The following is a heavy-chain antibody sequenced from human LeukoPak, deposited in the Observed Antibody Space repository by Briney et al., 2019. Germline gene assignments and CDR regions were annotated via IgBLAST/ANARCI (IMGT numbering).Heavy chain of an antibody. CDR1: GGTFSSYA. V-gene: IGHV1-69*04. J-gene: IGHJ4*02. CDR3: ARQGGRYFDY. D-gene: IGHD3-16*01. Sequence: GASVKVSCKASGGTFSSYAISWVRQAPGQGLEWMGRIIPILGIANYAQKFKGRVTITADKSTSTAYMELSSLRSEDTAVYYCARQGGRYFDYWGQGTLVTVSS. CDR2: IIPILGIA.